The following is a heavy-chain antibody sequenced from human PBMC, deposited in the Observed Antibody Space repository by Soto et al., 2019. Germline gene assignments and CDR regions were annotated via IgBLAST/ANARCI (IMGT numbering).Heavy chain of an antibody. CDR1: GFTFSTTG. CDR2: ISHDGGEK. CDR3: AKDLYGAGWYNYFDP. J-gene: IGHJ5*02. Sequence: QVHLVESGGGVVKPGRSLRLSCAASGFTFSTTGMHWVRQAPGKGLEWVAMISHDGGEKHYTVSVKGRFTISRDTSKNTLYLQMNSLRPEDTAVYHCAKDLYGAGWYNYFDPWGQGTLVTVSS. D-gene: IGHD6-19*01. V-gene: IGHV3-30*18.